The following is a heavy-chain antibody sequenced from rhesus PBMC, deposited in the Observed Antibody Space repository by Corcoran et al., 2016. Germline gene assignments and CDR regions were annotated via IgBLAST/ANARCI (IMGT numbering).Heavy chain of an antibody. CDR3: ARLRQYYFDY. CDR1: GGSISGYS. V-gene: IGHV4-81*01. D-gene: IGHD6-25*01. J-gene: IGHJ4*01. Sequence: QLQLQESGPGLVKPSETLSLTCAVSGGSISGYSWSWIRQPPGKGLEWIGNIEDNIADTNYNPSLKIRVNISKDTSKNQFSLKLRSVTAADTAVYYCARLRQYYFDYWGQGVLVTVSS. CDR2: IEDNIADT.